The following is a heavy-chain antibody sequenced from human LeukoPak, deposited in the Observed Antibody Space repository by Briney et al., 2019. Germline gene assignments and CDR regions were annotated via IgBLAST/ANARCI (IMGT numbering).Heavy chain of an antibody. Sequence: ASVKVSCKASGYTFTSYYMHWVRQAPGQGLEWMGIINPSGGSTSYAQKFQGRVAMTTDRSRTTAFIEVTSLTYDDTAVYYCARGTRASFFDIWGQGTMVTVSS. CDR3: ARGTRASFFDI. CDR1: GYTFTSYY. CDR2: INPSGGST. J-gene: IGHJ3*02. V-gene: IGHV1-46*01.